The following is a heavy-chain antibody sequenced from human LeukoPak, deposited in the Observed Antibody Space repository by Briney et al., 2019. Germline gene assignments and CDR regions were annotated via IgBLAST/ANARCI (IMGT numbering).Heavy chain of an antibody. D-gene: IGHD3-10*01. CDR1: GFTFDDYA. J-gene: IGHJ4*02. CDR2: ISWNSGSI. Sequence: PVRSLRLSCAASGFTFDDYAMHWVRQAPGKGLEWVSGISWNSGSIGYADSVKGRFTISRDNAKNSLYLQMNSLRAEDTALYYCAKGQKASMVRGVIGYWGQGTLVTLSS. V-gene: IGHV3-9*01. CDR3: AKGQKASMVRGVIGY.